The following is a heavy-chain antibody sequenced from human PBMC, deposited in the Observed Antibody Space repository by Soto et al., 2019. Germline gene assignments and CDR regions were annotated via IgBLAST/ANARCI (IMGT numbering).Heavy chain of an antibody. J-gene: IGHJ4*02. CDR1: GFTFSSYG. Sequence: PGGSMRLSCAASGFTFSSYGMSWVSRAPGKGLEWVANIKQDGSEKYYVDSVKGRFTISRDNAKNSLYLQMNSLRAEDTAVYYCARERGVTPSDYWGQGTLVTVSS. CDR3: ARERGVTPSDY. D-gene: IGHD3-16*01. V-gene: IGHV3-7*01. CDR2: IKQDGSEK.